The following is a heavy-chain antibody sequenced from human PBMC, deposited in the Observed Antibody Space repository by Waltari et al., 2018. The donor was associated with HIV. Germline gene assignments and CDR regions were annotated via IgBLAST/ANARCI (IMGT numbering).Heavy chain of an antibody. D-gene: IGHD5-18*01. V-gene: IGHV3-30*18. CDR2: ISYDGSNK. CDR3: AKAAAMASYGMDV. Sequence: QVQLVESGGGVVQPGRSLRLSCAASGFTFSSYGMHWVRQAPGKGLEWVAVISYDGSNKYYADSVKGRFTISRDNSKNTLYLQMNRLRAEDTAVYYCAKAAAMASYGMDVWGQGTTVTVSS. J-gene: IGHJ6*02. CDR1: GFTFSSYG.